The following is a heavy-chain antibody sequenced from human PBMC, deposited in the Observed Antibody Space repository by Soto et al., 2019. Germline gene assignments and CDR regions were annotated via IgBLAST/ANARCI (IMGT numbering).Heavy chain of an antibody. Sequence: GGSLRLSCAASGFTFSSYEMNWVRQAPGKGLEWVSYISSSGSTIYYADSVKGRFTISRDNAKNSLYLQMNSLRAEDTAVYYCARDSYYYDSSGYIDYWGQGTLVTVSS. CDR2: ISSSGSTI. V-gene: IGHV3-48*03. D-gene: IGHD3-22*01. CDR1: GFTFSSYE. CDR3: ARDSYYYDSSGYIDY. J-gene: IGHJ4*02.